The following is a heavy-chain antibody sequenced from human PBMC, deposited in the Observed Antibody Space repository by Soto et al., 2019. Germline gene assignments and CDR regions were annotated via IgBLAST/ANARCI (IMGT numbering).Heavy chain of an antibody. CDR1: GYTFTSYG. D-gene: IGHD2-8*01. CDR2: ISAYNGNT. J-gene: IGHJ6*02. CDR3: ARDLRDIVLMVYALDYYYYYGMDV. Sequence: ASVKVSCKASGYTFTSYGISWVRQAPGQRLEWMGWISAYNGNTNYAQKLQGRVTMTTDTSTSTAYMELRSLRSDDTAVYYCARDLRDIVLMVYALDYYYYYGMDVWGQGTTVTVSS. V-gene: IGHV1-18*04.